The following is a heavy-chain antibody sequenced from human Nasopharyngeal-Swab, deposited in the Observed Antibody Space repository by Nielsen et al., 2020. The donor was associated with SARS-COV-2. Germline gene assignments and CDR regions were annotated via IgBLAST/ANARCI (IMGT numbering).Heavy chain of an antibody. J-gene: IGHJ3*02. CDR2: ISSSGSTI. CDR1: GFTFSSYE. V-gene: IGHV3-48*03. CDR3: ARDDHTVVVTAVGHDAFDI. D-gene: IGHD2-21*02. Sequence: RGSLRLSCAASGFTFSSYEMNWVRQAPGKGLEWVSYISSSGSTIYYADSVKGRFTISRDNAKNSLYLQMNSLRAEDTAVYYCARDDHTVVVTAVGHDAFDIWGQGTMVTVSS.